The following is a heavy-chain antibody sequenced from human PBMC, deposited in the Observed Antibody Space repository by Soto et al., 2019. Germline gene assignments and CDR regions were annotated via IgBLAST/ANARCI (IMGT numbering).Heavy chain of an antibody. D-gene: IGHD3-10*01. CDR2: ISSSSSYI. CDR1: GFTFSSYS. Sequence: GGSLRLSCAASGFTFSSYSMNWVRQAPGKGLEWVSSISSSSSYIYYADSVKGRFTISRDNSKNTLYLQMNSLRAEDTAVYYCAKGYYYGSGSYYNPPFAWGQGTLITVSS. J-gene: IGHJ5*02. V-gene: IGHV3-21*01. CDR3: AKGYYYGSGSYYNPPFA.